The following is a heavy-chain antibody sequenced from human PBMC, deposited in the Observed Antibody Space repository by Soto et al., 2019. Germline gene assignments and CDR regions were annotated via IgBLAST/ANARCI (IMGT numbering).Heavy chain of an antibody. J-gene: IGHJ6*02. Sequence: PGGSLRLSCAASGFTFSSYGMHWVRQAPGKGLEWVAVIWYDGSNKYYADSVKGRFTISRDNAKNTLYLQMNSLRAEDTAVYYCASVGPADYDSSGYYDSYYYYGMDVWGQGTTVTVSS. CDR1: GFTFSSYG. D-gene: IGHD3-22*01. CDR3: ASVGPADYDSSGYYDSYYYYGMDV. CDR2: IWYDGSNK. V-gene: IGHV3-33*03.